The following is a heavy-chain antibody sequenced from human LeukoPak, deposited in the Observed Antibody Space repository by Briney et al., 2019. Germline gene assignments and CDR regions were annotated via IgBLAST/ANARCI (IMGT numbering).Heavy chain of an antibody. CDR1: GGSISSGSYY. D-gene: IGHD1-26*01. CDR2: INHSGST. Sequence: SETLSLTCTVSGGSISSGSYYWSWIRQPPGKDLEWIGEINHSGSTHYKSLKSRATISVDTSKNQFSLRLSSVTAADTAVYYCARRTYSRSFFDYWGQGTLVTVSS. CDR3: ARRTYSRSFFDY. V-gene: IGHV4-39*07. J-gene: IGHJ4*02.